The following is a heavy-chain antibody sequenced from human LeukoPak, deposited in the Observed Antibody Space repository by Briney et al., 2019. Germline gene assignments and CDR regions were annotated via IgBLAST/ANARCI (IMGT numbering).Heavy chain of an antibody. CDR3: AKDYSKTSYYGSGTYYRPNWFDP. D-gene: IGHD3-10*01. V-gene: IGHV3-30*04. CDR2: ISYDGSNK. J-gene: IGHJ5*02. Sequence: GGSLRLSCAASGFTFSSYAMHWVRQAPGEGLEWVAVISYDGSNKYYADSVKGRFTISRDNSKNTMYLQMNILRAEDTAVYYCAKDYSKTSYYGSGTYYRPNWFDPWGQGTLVTVSS. CDR1: GFTFSSYA.